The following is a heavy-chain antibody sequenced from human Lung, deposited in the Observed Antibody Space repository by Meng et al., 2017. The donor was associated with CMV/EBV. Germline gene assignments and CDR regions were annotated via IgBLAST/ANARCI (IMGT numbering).Heavy chain of an antibody. D-gene: IGHD4-17*01. CDR3: AREDYGDYGLDY. J-gene: IGHJ4*02. CDR1: GLTFSSYS. V-gene: IGHV3-21*01. CDR2: ISSSSSYI. Sequence: GESXKISXAASGLTFSSYSMNWVRQAPGKGLEWVSSISSSSSYIYYADSVKGRFTTSRDNAKNSLYLQMNSLRAEDTAVYYCAREDYGDYGLDYWGQGTXVTVSS.